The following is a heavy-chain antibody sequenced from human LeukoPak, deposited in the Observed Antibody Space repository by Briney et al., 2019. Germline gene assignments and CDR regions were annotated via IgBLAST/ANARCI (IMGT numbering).Heavy chain of an antibody. CDR1: GFTFSTYG. CDR3: AKGPHYVDIFTAPRG. J-gene: IGHJ4*02. Sequence: GGSLRLSCAASGFTFSTYGMHWVRQAPGKGLEWVAFIRYDGSNKYYADSVKGRFTISRDNSKNTLYLQMNSLRTADTAVYYCAKGPHYVDIFTAPRGWGQGTLVTVSS. V-gene: IGHV3-30*02. D-gene: IGHD3-9*01. CDR2: IRYDGSNK.